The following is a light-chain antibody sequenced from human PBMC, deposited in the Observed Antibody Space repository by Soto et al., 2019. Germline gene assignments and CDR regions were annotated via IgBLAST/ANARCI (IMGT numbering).Light chain of an antibody. CDR1: QGISSY. V-gene: IGKV1-9*01. Sequence: IQLTQSPSSLSASVGDRVTITCRASQGISSYLAWYQQKPGKAPKLLIYAASTLQSGVPSRFSGSGSGTDFNLTISSLQPEDFATYYCRQLNSHPYTFGQGTKLEIK. J-gene: IGKJ2*01. CDR2: AAS. CDR3: RQLNSHPYT.